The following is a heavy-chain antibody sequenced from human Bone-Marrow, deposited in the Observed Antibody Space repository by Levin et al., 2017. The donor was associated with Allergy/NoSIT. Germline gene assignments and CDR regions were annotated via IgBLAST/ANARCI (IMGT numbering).Heavy chain of an antibody. D-gene: IGHD3-16*01. V-gene: IGHV4-31*03. CDR2: VYYTGSA. CDR3: ASGVFEKGAYTFDV. J-gene: IGHJ3*01. Sequence: SSETLSLTCSVSGVSINTGGYYWAWIRQRPGRGLEWIGYVYYTGSAYYNPSLMSRASISLDTSQNQFSLRLSSVTAADTAMFYCASGVFEKGAYTFDVWGQGTTVTVSS. CDR1: GVSINTGGYY.